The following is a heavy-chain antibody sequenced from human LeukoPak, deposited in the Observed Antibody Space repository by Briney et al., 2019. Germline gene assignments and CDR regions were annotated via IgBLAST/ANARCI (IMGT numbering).Heavy chain of an antibody. CDR2: MWYDGSNK. CDR1: GFTFSSYG. D-gene: IGHD3-10*01. J-gene: IGHJ3*02. V-gene: IGHV3-33*01. Sequence: GGSLRLSCAASGFTFSSYGMHWVRQAPGKGLEWVAVMWYDGSNKYYADSVKGRFTISRDNSKNTLYLQMNSLRAEDTAVYYCAREGSFGEFHDAFDIWGQGTMVTVSS. CDR3: AREGSFGEFHDAFDI.